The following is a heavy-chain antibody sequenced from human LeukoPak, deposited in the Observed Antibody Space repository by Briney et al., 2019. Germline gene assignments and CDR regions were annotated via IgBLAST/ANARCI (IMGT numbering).Heavy chain of an antibody. CDR1: GGSISPYY. J-gene: IGHJ4*02. CDR3: ARAPGIMSGNWRFDY. D-gene: IGHD3-16*01. V-gene: IGHV4-59*12. CDR2: IYYSGST. Sequence: SETLSLTCTVSGGSISPYYWTWIRQPPGKGLEWIGYIYYSGSTNYNPSLTSRVTMSVDTSKNQFSLKLSSVTAADTAVYYCARAPGIMSGNWRFDYWGQGTLVTISS.